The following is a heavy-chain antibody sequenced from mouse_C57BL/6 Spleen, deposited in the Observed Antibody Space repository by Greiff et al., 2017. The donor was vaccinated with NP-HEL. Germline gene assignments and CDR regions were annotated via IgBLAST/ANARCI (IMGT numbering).Heavy chain of an antibody. V-gene: IGHV3-6*01. J-gene: IGHJ1*03. CDR3: ARMDDYDDYFDV. CDR2: IGCDGSN. Sequence: DVQLLESGPGLVKPSQSLSLTCSVTGYSFTSGYYWNWLRQFPGNQLEWVGYIGCDGSNNYNPSLKNRISITRDTSKNQFFLKLNSVTTEDTATYYCARMDDYDDYFDVWGTGTTVTVAS. D-gene: IGHD2-4*01. CDR1: GYSFTSGYY.